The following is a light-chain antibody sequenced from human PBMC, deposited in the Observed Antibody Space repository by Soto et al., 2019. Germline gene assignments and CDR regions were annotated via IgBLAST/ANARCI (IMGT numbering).Light chain of an antibody. CDR3: HQYNNWPSWT. Sequence: EIVMTQSPATLSVSPGERATLSCRASQSVSSNLAWYQQKPGQAPRLRIYGASTRATGIPARFSGSGSGTEFTLPISSLQSEDFAVYYCHQYNNWPSWTFGQGTKVDIK. V-gene: IGKV3-15*01. CDR2: GAS. CDR1: QSVSSN. J-gene: IGKJ1*01.